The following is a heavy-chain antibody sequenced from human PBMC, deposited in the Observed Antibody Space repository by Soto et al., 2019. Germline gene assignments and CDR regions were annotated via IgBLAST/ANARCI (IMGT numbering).Heavy chain of an antibody. Sequence: QITLKESGPTLVKPTQTLTLTCTFSGFSLSTSGVGVGWIRQPPGKAPEWLALIYWDDDKRYSPSLKSRLTITKDHAKNQVVLTMTNMDPVDTATYYCAHRRFGITGTRGDVWGQGTTVTVSS. CDR3: AHRRFGITGTRGDV. J-gene: IGHJ6*02. CDR2: IYWDDDK. CDR1: GFSLSTSGVG. V-gene: IGHV2-5*02. D-gene: IGHD1-20*01.